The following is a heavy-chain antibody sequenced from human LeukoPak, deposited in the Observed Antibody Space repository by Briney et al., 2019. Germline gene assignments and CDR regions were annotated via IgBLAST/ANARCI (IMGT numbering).Heavy chain of an antibody. J-gene: IGHJ6*03. CDR1: GFTIMNSA. Sequence: PGGSLRLSCAASGFTIMNSAMNWVRQAPGKGLEWVSAINGTAINTDYADSVKGRFTISRDSSKNTLCLQMNSLRAEDTAVYFCLTRSLIAVSGNSYMDVWGKGTTVSVSS. CDR3: LTRSLIAVSGNSYMDV. D-gene: IGHD6-19*01. CDR2: INGTAINT. V-gene: IGHV3-23*01.